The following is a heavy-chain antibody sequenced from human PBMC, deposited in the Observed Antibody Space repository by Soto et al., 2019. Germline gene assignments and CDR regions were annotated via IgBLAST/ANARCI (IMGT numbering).Heavy chain of an antibody. CDR3: ATDTKISRGWYDTLRHYYYYGMDV. Sequence: GASVKVSCQVSGYTLTELSMHWVRQAPGKGLAWMGGFDPEDGETIYAQNFQGRVTMTEDTSTDTPYMELSNLRSEDTAVYYFATDTKISRGWYDTLRHYYYYGMDVWGQGTTVTVSS. CDR1: GYTLTELS. V-gene: IGHV1-24*01. D-gene: IGHD6-19*01. J-gene: IGHJ6*02. CDR2: FDPEDGET.